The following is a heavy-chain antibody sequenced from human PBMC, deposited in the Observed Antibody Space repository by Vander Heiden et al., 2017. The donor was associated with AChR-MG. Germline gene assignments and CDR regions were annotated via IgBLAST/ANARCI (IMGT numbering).Heavy chain of an antibody. V-gene: IGHV3-30-3*01. CDR1: GFTFSSYA. Sequence: QVQLVESGGGVVQPGRSLRPSCAASGFTFSSYAMHWVRQAPGKGLGWVAVISDDGSNRYYADSVKGRFTISRDNSKNTLYLQMNSLRAEDTAVYYCARGANLYYYYMDVWGKGTTVTVSS. CDR2: ISDDGSNR. CDR3: ARGANLYYYYMDV. J-gene: IGHJ6*03.